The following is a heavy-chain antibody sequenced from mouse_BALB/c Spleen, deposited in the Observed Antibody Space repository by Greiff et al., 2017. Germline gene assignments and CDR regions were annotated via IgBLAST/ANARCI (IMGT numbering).Heavy chain of an antibody. Sequence: EVKLMESGPGLVKPSQSLSLTCSVTGYSITSGYYWNWIRQFPGNKLEWMGYISYDGSNNYNPSLKNRISITRDTSKNQFFLKLNSVTTEDTATYYCARGYGNPFAYWGQGTLVTVSA. CDR3: ARGYGNPFAY. CDR2: ISYDGSN. CDR1: GYSITSGYY. V-gene: IGHV3-6*02. J-gene: IGHJ3*01. D-gene: IGHD2-1*01.